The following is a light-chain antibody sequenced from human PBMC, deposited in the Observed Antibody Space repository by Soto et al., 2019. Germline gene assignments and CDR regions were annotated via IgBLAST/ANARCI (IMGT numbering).Light chain of an antibody. CDR3: SSYTSSSPRGWV. Sequence: QSALTQPASVSGSPGQSITISCTGTSSDVGGYNYVSWYQQHPGKAPKLMIYDVSNRPSGVSNRFSGSKSGNTASLTISGLQAEDEADYYCSSYTSSSPRGWVFGGGTKLTVL. CDR1: SSDVGGYNY. J-gene: IGLJ3*02. CDR2: DVS. V-gene: IGLV2-14*01.